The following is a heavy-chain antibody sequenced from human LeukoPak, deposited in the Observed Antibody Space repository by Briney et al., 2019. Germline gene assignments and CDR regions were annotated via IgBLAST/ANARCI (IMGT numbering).Heavy chain of an antibody. D-gene: IGHD3-10*02. Sequence: PGGSLRFSGAASGFTFSTYSMNWVRQAPGKGLEWISYISTTGNTIYYADSVKGRFTISRDNAKNSLYLQMNSLRAEDTAVYYCAELGITMIGGVWGKGTTVTVSS. CDR3: AELGITMIGGV. V-gene: IGHV3-48*04. J-gene: IGHJ6*04. CDR2: ISTTGNTI. CDR1: GFTFSTYS.